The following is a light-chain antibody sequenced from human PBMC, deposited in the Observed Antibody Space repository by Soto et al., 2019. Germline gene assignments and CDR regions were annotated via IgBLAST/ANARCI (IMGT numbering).Light chain of an antibody. Sequence: EIVLTQSPGTLSLSPGERATLSCRASQSVSSSYLAWYQQKPGQAPRLLIYGASSRATGIPDRFSGSVSGTDFTLTSSRLEPEDFAVYYCQQYGSSPPFGPGTKVDIK. CDR3: QQYGSSPP. CDR1: QSVSSSY. J-gene: IGKJ3*01. CDR2: GAS. V-gene: IGKV3-20*01.